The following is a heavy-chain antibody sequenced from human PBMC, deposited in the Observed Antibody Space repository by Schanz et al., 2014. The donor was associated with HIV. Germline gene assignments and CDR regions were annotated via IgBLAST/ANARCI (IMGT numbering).Heavy chain of an antibody. CDR1: GGSFSNYY. J-gene: IGHJ1*01. CDR2: INHSGRT. D-gene: IGHD2-15*01. V-gene: IGHV4-34*01. Sequence: QVQLQQWGAGLLKPSQTLSLTCAVYGGSFSNYYWTWIRQPRGKGLEWIGEINHSGRTDYNPSLKGRVSISVDASKNQFSLKVPSVTAADTAVYYCARVSQFCSGGSCYLGYFHHWGQGTLVTVSS. CDR3: ARVSQFCSGGSCYLGYFHH.